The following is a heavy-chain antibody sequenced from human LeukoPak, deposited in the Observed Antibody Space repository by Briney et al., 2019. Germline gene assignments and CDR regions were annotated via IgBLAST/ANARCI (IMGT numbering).Heavy chain of an antibody. Sequence: GGSLRLSCAASGFTVSSNYMSWVRQAPGKGLEWVSVIYSGGSTYYADSVKGRFTISRDNSKNTLYLQMNSLRAEDTAVYYCARKLPVAGPFDYWGQGTLVTVSS. CDR2: IYSGGST. J-gene: IGHJ4*02. D-gene: IGHD6-19*01. V-gene: IGHV3-53*01. CDR1: GFTVSSNY. CDR3: ARKLPVAGPFDY.